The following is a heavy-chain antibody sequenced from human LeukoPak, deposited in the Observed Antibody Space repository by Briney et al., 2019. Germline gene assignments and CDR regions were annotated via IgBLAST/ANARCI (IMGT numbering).Heavy chain of an antibody. Sequence: PGGSLRLSCAASGFTFSSYEMNWVRQAPGKGLEWVSYISSSGSTIYYADSVKGRFTISRDNAKNSLYLQMNSLRAEDTAVYYCARIARHLAAANDYWGQGTLVTVSS. CDR3: ARIARHLAAANDY. J-gene: IGHJ4*02. CDR1: GFTFSSYE. D-gene: IGHD6-13*01. CDR2: ISSSGSTI. V-gene: IGHV3-48*03.